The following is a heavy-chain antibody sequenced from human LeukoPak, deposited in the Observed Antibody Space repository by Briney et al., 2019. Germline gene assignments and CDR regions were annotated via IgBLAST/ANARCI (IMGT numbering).Heavy chain of an antibody. CDR3: ARDQSGGVWDLLSYYYMDV. CDR2: ITPLRGGT. J-gene: IGHJ6*03. D-gene: IGHD1-26*01. CDR1: GYTLTLYY. Sequence: ASEKISCKASGYTLTLYYMHWVRDAPGQGLVWMGGITPLRGGTSYAQKLQGRVTMTTDTSISTAYMELNRLPSDDSAVYYCARDQSGGVWDLLSYYYMDVWGKGTTVTVSS. V-gene: IGHV1-2*02.